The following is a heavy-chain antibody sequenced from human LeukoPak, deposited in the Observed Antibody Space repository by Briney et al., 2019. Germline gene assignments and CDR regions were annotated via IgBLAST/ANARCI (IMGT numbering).Heavy chain of an antibody. V-gene: IGHV3-74*01. J-gene: IGHJ6*02. Sequence: PGGSLRLSCAASGFTVSSNYISWVRQAPGKGLVWASRINSDGSSTTYADAVKGRFTISRDNARNTLYLQMNSLRPEDTAVYYCARDRHYTMDVWGQGTTVTVSS. CDR3: ARDRHYTMDV. CDR2: INSDGSST. CDR1: GFTVSSNY.